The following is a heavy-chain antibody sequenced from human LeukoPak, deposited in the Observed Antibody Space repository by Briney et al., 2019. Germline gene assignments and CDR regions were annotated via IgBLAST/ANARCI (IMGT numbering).Heavy chain of an antibody. CDR1: GGSISGYY. D-gene: IGHD6-19*01. CDR2: IYHNGGT. Sequence: SETLSLTCTVSGGSISGYYWSWIRQPPGKGLEWIGYIYHNGGTNYNPSLQSRLTISVDTSKNQFSLKLSSVTAADTAVYYCARHLRAVAGGRYFDYWGQGTQVTVSS. CDR3: ARHLRAVAGGRYFDY. J-gene: IGHJ4*02. V-gene: IGHV4-59*08.